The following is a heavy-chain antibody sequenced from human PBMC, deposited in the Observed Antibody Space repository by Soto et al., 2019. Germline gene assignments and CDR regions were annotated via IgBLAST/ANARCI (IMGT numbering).Heavy chain of an antibody. J-gene: IGHJ4*02. CDR2: INTYNGMT. CDR1: GYTFINYH. D-gene: IGHD4-4*01. Sequence: QVQLVQSGGEVKKPGASVTVSCKASGYTFINYHITWVRQAPGQGLEWMAWINTYNGMTDYAQKFQGRVSMTRDTPSDTAYMELRNLGSDDTAVYFCAKSPRGEMATVWGQGTLVTVSS. V-gene: IGHV1-18*01. CDR3: AKSPRGEMATV.